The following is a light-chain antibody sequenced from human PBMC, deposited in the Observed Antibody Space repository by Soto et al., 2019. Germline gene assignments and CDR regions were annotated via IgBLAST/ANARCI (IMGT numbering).Light chain of an antibody. V-gene: IGLV2-8*01. CDR1: GSDVGGYNY. J-gene: IGLJ1*01. CDR2: EVT. CDR3: AAWDDSLNGLNYV. Sequence: QSVLTQPPSASGSPGQSVTISCTGTGSDVGGYNYVSWYQQHPGKVPKLMIYEVTKRPSGVPDRFSGSKSGNTASLTVSGLQAEDEADYYCAAWDDSLNGLNYVFGTG.